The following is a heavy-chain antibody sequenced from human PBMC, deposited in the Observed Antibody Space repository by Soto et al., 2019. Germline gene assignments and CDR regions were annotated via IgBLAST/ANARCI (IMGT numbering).Heavy chain of an antibody. Sequence: SETLSLTCTVSGGSISSYYWSWIRQPPGKGLEWIGYIYYSGSTNYNPSLKSRVTISVDTSKNQFSLKLSSVTAADTAVYYCARHPTIFGVERRGPWFDPWGPGTLVTLAS. CDR3: ARHPTIFGVERRGPWFDP. D-gene: IGHD3-3*01. CDR1: GGSISSYY. CDR2: IYYSGST. V-gene: IGHV4-59*08. J-gene: IGHJ5*02.